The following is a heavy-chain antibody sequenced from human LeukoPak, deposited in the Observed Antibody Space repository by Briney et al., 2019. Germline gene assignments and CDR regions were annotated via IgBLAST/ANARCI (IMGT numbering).Heavy chain of an antibody. J-gene: IGHJ4*02. D-gene: IGHD3-3*01. V-gene: IGHV3-23*01. CDR1: GFTFSNAW. Sequence: GGSLRLSCAASGFTFSNAWMSWVRQAPGRGLEWVATLSGSGGGTYYSDSVQGRFTISRDNSKRTLFLQMNSLRAEDTAFYYCAKAELGVDTFFDYWGQGTLVTVSS. CDR3: AKAELGVDTFFDY. CDR2: LSGSGGGT.